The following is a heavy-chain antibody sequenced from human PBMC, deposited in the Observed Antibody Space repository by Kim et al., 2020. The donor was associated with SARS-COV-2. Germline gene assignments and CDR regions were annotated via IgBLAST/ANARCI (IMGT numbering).Heavy chain of an antibody. CDR2: INQDGSGR. D-gene: IGHD6-19*01. CDR1: GFTFSSYW. V-gene: IGHV3-7*01. Sequence: GGSLRLSCAASGFTFSSYWINWVRQAPGKGLEWVSNINQDGSGRYYVDSVKDRFTIFRDNATNTLYLQMNSLRAEDTAVYYCARIAVAGCFDYWGQGTLVTVSP. CDR3: ARIAVAGCFDY. J-gene: IGHJ4*02.